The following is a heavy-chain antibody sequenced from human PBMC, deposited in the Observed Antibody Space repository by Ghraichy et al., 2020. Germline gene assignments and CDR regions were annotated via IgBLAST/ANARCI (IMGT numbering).Heavy chain of an antibody. J-gene: IGHJ4*02. V-gene: IGHV3-30*02. Sequence: GSLRLSCAASGFTFSSYGMHWVRQAPGKGLEWVAFIRYDGSNKYYADSVKGRFTISRDNSKNTLYLQMNSLRAEDTAVYYCAKDRDYYGSGSYLAVDYWGQGTLVTVSS. D-gene: IGHD3-10*01. CDR1: GFTFSSYG. CDR3: AKDRDYYGSGSYLAVDY. CDR2: IRYDGSNK.